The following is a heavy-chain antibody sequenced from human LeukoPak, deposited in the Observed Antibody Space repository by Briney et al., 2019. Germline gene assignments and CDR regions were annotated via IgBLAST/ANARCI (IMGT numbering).Heavy chain of an antibody. J-gene: IGHJ3*02. CDR1: GGTFSSYT. CDR3: ARDRGWDIVVVPAAIWDDAFDI. CDR2: SIPILGRA. Sequence: SVKVSCKASGGTFSSYTISWVRQAPGQGLEWMGRSIPILGRANYAQKFQGRVTITADKSTSTAYMELSSLRSEDTAVYYCARDRGWDIVVVPAAIWDDAFDIWGQGTMVTVSS. D-gene: IGHD2-2*02. V-gene: IGHV1-69*08.